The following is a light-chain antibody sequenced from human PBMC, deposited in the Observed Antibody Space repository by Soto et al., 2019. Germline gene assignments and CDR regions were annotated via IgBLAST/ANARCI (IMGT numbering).Light chain of an antibody. Sequence: DIQMTQSPSTLSASVGDRVTITCRASQSIGRWLAWYQQEPGKAPKVLIYDASSLESGVPSRFSGSGSGTEFTLTISSLQPDDFATYYCQQYDSYSPNTFGQGPKVDIK. J-gene: IGKJ2*01. CDR2: DAS. CDR3: QQYDSYSPNT. V-gene: IGKV1-5*01. CDR1: QSIGRW.